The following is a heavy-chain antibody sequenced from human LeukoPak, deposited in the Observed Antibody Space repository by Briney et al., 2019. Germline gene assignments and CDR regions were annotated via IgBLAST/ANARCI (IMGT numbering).Heavy chain of an antibody. CDR2: IYHSGGT. Sequence: MPSETLSLTCTVSGYSISSGYYWGWIRQPPGKGLEWIVTIYHSGGTYYNPSLKSRVTISVDTSKNHFSLKLDSVTATDTAMYYCARGYGRDYFDYWGQGTLVTVSS. CDR3: ARGYGRDYFDY. D-gene: IGHD1-14*01. CDR1: GYSISSGYY. V-gene: IGHV4-38-2*02. J-gene: IGHJ4*02.